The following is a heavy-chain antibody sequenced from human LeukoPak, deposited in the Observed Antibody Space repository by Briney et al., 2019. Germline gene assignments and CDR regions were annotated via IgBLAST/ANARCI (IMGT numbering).Heavy chain of an antibody. V-gene: IGHV3-30*18. Sequence: GRSLRLSCAASGFTFSTYGIHWVRQAPGKGVGWVAGISYDGSNRYSLDSVKGRFTISRDNSKNTLYLQMNSLRPEDTAVYFCAKAPYGGTSGWFDPWGQGTLVTVSS. CDR3: AKAPYGGTSGWFDP. CDR2: ISYDGSNR. J-gene: IGHJ5*02. D-gene: IGHD4-23*01. CDR1: GFTFSTYG.